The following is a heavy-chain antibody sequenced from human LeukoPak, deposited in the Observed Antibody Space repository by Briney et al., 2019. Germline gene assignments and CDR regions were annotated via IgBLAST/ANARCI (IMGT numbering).Heavy chain of an antibody. CDR3: ARDRPPSGGYYYYYMDV. D-gene: IGHD6-6*01. Sequence: PGGSLRLSCAASGFTFSSYSMNWVRQAPGKGLEWVSSISSSSSYIYYADSVKGRFTISRDNAKNSLYLQMNSLRAEDTAVYYCARDRPPSGGYYYYYMDVWGKGTTVTVSS. V-gene: IGHV3-21*01. J-gene: IGHJ6*03. CDR2: ISSSSSYI. CDR1: GFTFSSYS.